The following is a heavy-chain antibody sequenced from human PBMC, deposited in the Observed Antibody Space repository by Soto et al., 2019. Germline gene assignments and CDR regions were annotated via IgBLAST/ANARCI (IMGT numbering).Heavy chain of an antibody. J-gene: IGHJ6*03. D-gene: IGHD1-7*01. CDR3: ARESITGTLYYYYYMDV. V-gene: IGHV3-7*01. Sequence: EVQLVESGGGLVQPGGPLRLSCAASGFTFSSYWMRWVRQAPGKGLEWVANIKQDGSEKYYVDSVRGRFTISRDNAKNSLYLQMNSLRAEDTAVYYCARESITGTLYYYYYMDVWGKGTTVTVSS. CDR1: GFTFSSYW. CDR2: IKQDGSEK.